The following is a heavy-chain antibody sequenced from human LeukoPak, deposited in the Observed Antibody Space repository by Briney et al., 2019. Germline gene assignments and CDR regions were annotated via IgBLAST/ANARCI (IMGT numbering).Heavy chain of an antibody. CDR2: MNPNSGNT. Sequence: GASVKVSCKASGYTFTSNDINWVRQATGQGLEWMGWMNPNSGNTGYAQKFQGRVTMTRNTSISTAYMELSSLRSEDTAVYYCARGSIAAAGNYYYYGMDVWGQGTTVTVSS. J-gene: IGHJ6*02. CDR1: GYTFTSND. D-gene: IGHD6-13*01. V-gene: IGHV1-8*01. CDR3: ARGSIAAAGNYYYYGMDV.